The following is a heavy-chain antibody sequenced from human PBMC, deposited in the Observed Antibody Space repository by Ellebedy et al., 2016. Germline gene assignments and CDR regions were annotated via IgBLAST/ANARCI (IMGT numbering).Heavy chain of an antibody. J-gene: IGHJ4*02. CDR2: ISAYNGNT. Sequence: ASVKVSCXASGYTFTSYGISWVRQAPGQGLEWMGWISAYNGNTNYAQKLQGRVTMATDTSTSTAYMELRSLRSEDTAGYYCARGQRRVVAALCYWGQGTLVTVSS. D-gene: IGHD2-15*01. CDR1: GYTFTSYG. CDR3: ARGQRRVVAALCY. V-gene: IGHV1-18*01.